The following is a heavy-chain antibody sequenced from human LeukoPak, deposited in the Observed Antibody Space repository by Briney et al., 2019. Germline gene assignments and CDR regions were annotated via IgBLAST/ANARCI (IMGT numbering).Heavy chain of an antibody. V-gene: IGHV3-15*01. CDR3: TTPPG. Sequence: GGSLRLSCTASGFSFSDAWMTWVRQAPGKGLEWVGRIKPIATGGTTEYAAPVKGRFTISRDDTKNTVYLQMNSLESEDTAVYYCTTPPGWGQGSLVTVSS. CDR2: IKPIATGGTT. CDR1: GFSFSDAW. J-gene: IGHJ4*02.